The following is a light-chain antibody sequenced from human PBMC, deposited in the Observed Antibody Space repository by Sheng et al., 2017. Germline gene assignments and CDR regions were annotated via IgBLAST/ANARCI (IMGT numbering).Light chain of an antibody. V-gene: IGKV1-9*01. CDR1: QGISTY. CDR3: QQLNSYPYT. CDR2: AAS. J-gene: IGKJ2*01. Sequence: QLTQSPSSLSASVGDRVIITCRASQGISTYLAWYQQKPEKAPNLLIYAASTLQSGVPSRFSGSGSGTEFTLTISSLQPEDFATYYCQQLNSYPYTFGQGTKLEIK.